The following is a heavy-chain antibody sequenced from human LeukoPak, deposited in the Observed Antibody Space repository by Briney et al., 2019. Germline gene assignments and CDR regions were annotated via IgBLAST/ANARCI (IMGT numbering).Heavy chain of an antibody. CDR1: GGSMTSYY. D-gene: IGHD2-2*01. CDR2: IYFTGSI. Sequence: SETLSLTCTVSGGSMTSYYWSWIRQPPGKGLEWIGYIYFTGSINYNPSLKSRVNISIDTSKNQFSLNLYSVTAADTAVYYCARVSTSRVSQWFDPWGQGTLVTVSS. J-gene: IGHJ5*02. CDR3: ARVSTSRVSQWFDP. V-gene: IGHV4-59*01.